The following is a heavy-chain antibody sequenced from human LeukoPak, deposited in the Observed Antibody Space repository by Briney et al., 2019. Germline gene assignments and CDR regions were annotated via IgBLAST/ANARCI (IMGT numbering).Heavy chain of an antibody. Sequence: PSQTLSLTCTVSGDSISSGDYYWSWIRQPPGKGLEWIGYIYTSGSTNYNPSLKSRVTISVDTSKDQFSLTLSSVTAADTALYYCARLGFSHPGAYWFDPWGQGTLVTVSS. J-gene: IGHJ5*02. CDR3: ARLGFSHPGAYWFDP. V-gene: IGHV4-61*09. D-gene: IGHD3-10*01. CDR2: IYTSGST. CDR1: GDSISSGDYY.